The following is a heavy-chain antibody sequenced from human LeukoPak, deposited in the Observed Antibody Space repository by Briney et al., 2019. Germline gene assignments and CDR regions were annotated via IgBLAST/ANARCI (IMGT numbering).Heavy chain of an antibody. V-gene: IGHV3-23*01. J-gene: IGHJ4*02. CDR2: ISGSGGST. D-gene: IGHD3-22*01. CDR3: AKDERVTMIVVVMDY. CDR1: GFTFSSYA. Sequence: GGSLRLPCAASGFTFSSYAMSWVRQAPGKGLEWVSAISGSGGSTYYADSVKGRFTISRDNSKNTLYLQMNSLRAEDTAVYYCAKDERVTMIVVVMDYWGQGTLVTVSS.